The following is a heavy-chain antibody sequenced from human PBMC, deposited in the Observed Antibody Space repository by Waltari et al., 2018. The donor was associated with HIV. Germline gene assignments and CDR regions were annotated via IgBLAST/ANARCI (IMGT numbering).Heavy chain of an antibody. V-gene: IGHV1-3*01. Sequence: QVQLVQSGAEVKKPGASVKVSCKASGYTFTSYAMHLLRQAPGQRLEWMGWINAGNGNTKYSQKFQGRVTITRDTSASTAYMELSSLRSEDTAVYYCARVYYDFWSGYSNNWFDPWGQGTLVTVSS. D-gene: IGHD3-3*01. CDR2: INAGNGNT. CDR3: ARVYYDFWSGYSNNWFDP. CDR1: GYTFTSYA. J-gene: IGHJ5*02.